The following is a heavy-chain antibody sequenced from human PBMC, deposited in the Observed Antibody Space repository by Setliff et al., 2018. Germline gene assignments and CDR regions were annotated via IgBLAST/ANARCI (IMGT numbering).Heavy chain of an antibody. CDR1: GFTFSSYA. Sequence: GSLRLSCAASGFTFSSYAMHWVRQAPGKGLEWVAVISYDGSNKYYADSVKGRFTISRDNSKNTLYLQMNSLRAEDTAVYYWARDLGGDPQPWGQGTLVTVSS. V-gene: IGHV3-30-3*01. J-gene: IGHJ5*02. CDR2: ISYDGSNK. D-gene: IGHD4-17*01. CDR3: ARDLGGDPQP.